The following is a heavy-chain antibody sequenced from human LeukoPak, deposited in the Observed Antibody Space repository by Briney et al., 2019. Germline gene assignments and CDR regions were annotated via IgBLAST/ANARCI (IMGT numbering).Heavy chain of an antibody. V-gene: IGHV3-74*01. CDR3: ARGRPHGNDY. CDR2: IASDGSST. CDR1: GFAFSSYW. Sequence: PGGSLRLSCAASGFAFSSYWMNWVRQAPGKGGVWVSRIASDGSSTTYADSVKGRFSISRDNAKNTLYLQMNSLRVEDTAVYYCARGRPHGNDYWGQGTLVTVSS. D-gene: IGHD4-23*01. J-gene: IGHJ4*02.